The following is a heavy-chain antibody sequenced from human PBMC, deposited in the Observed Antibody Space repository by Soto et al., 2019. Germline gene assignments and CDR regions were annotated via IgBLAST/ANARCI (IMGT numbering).Heavy chain of an antibody. V-gene: IGHV4-61*01. CDR1: SGPVSSGTHY. Sequence: SETLSLTCSVSSGPVSSGTHYWTWIRQPPGKGLEWIGYIYHSGSSNYNPSLKSRVTISVDTSKNQFSLKLTSVTAADTAVYYCARDKITGLFDYWGQGTLVTVSS. D-gene: IGHD2-8*02. CDR2: IYHSGSS. J-gene: IGHJ4*02. CDR3: ARDKITGLFDY.